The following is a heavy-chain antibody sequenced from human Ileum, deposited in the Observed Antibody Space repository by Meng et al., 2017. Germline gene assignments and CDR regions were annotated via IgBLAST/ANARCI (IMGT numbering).Heavy chain of an antibody. CDR3: ARDLRGSGSSFTDY. CDR1: GYTFTGYY. Sequence: ASVKVSCKASGYTFTGYYIHWVRQAPGQGLEWMGRINLNSGGTNYAQKFQGRVTMTRDSSISTAYMELSSLRSDDTAVYYCARDLRGSGSSFTDYWGQGTLVTVSS. CDR2: INLNSGGT. J-gene: IGHJ4*02. V-gene: IGHV1-2*06. D-gene: IGHD3-10*01.